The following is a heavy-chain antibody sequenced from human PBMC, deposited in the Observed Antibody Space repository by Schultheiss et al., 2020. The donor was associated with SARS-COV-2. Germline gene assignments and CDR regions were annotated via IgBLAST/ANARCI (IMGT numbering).Heavy chain of an antibody. J-gene: IGHJ3*02. CDR2: INPNSGGT. D-gene: IGHD2-21*02. Sequence: ASVKVSCKASGYTFTSYAMHWVRQAPGQRLEWMGWINPNSGGTNYAQKFQGRVTMTRDTSISTAYMELSRLRSDDTAVYYCAREGGDNAFDIWGQGTMVTVSS. CDR1: GYTFTSYA. CDR3: AREGGDNAFDI. V-gene: IGHV1-2*02.